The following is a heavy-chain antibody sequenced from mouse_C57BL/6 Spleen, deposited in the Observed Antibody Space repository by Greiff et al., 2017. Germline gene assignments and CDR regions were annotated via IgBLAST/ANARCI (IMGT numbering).Heavy chain of an antibody. V-gene: IGHV1-78*01. CDR1: GYTFTDHT. Sequence: VKLMESDAELVKPGASVKISCKVSGYTFTDHTIHWMKQRPDQGLEWIGYIYPRDGSTKYNEKFKGKATLTADKSSSTAYMQLNSLTSEDAAVYFCARWGGRVYAMDYWGQGTSVTVSS. CDR3: ARWGGRVYAMDY. CDR2: IYPRDGST. J-gene: IGHJ4*01. D-gene: IGHD3-3*01.